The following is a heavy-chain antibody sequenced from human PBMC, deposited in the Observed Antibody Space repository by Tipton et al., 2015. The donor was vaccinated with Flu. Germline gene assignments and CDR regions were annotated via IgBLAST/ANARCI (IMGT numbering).Heavy chain of an antibody. J-gene: IGHJ6*02. CDR2: ISAYNGNT. CDR1: GYTFTSYG. Sequence: QLVQSGAEVKKPGASVKVSCKASGYTFTSYGISWVRQAPGQGLEWMGWISAYNGNTNYAQKLQGRVTMTTDTSTSTAYMELRSLRSDDTAVYYCARVGYYYDSSGYYYYYGMDVWGQGTTVTVSS. CDR3: ARVGYYYDSSGYYYYYGMDV. D-gene: IGHD3-22*01. V-gene: IGHV1-18*01.